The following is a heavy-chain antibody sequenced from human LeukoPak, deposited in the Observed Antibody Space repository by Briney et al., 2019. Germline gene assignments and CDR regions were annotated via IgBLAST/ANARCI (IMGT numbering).Heavy chain of an antibody. CDR2: IHSGGTT. V-gene: IGHV4-4*07. Sequence: SETLSLTCTVSGDSISDDYYTWMRQPAGKGLEWIGCIHSGGTTNYNPSLMSRVTLSIDKSKKHISLRLTSVTAADTALYYFARDNGSGYTKGYEHYYYYLDVWGKGTTVTVSS. CDR3: ARDNGSGYTKGYEHYYYYLDV. D-gene: IGHD3-3*02. J-gene: IGHJ6*03. CDR1: GDSISDDY.